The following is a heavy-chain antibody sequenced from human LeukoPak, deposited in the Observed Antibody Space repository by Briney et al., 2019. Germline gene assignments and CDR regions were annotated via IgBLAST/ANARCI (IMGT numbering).Heavy chain of an antibody. D-gene: IGHD1-26*01. CDR1: EFTFSSYA. V-gene: IGHV3-23*01. Sequence: PGGSLRLSCAASEFTFSSYAMSWVRQAPGKGLEWVSAISGSGGSTYYADSVKGRFTISRDNSKNTLYLQMNSLRAEDTAVYYCARESGSYHAFDIWGQGTMVTVSS. CDR2: ISGSGGST. J-gene: IGHJ3*02. CDR3: ARESGSYHAFDI.